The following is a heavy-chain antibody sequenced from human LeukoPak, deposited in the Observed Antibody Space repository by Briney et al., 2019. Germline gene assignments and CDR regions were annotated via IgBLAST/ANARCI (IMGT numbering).Heavy chain of an antibody. CDR1: GITLSNYG. CDR3: AKRGVVIRVILVGFHKEAYYFDS. J-gene: IGHJ4*02. Sequence: GGSLRLSCAVSGITLSNYGMSWVRQAPGKGLEWVAGISGSGGGTNYADSVKGRFTISRDNPKNTLYLQMNGLRAEDTAVYFCAKRGVVIRVILVGFHKEAYYFDSWGQGALVTVSS. CDR2: ISGSGGGT. V-gene: IGHV3-23*01. D-gene: IGHD3-22*01.